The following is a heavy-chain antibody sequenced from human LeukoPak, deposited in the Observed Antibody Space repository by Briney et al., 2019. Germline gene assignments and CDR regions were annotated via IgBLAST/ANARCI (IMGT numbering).Heavy chain of an antibody. V-gene: IGHV3-21*01. D-gene: IGHD2-15*01. CDR3: ARDPWDLGYCSGGSCYPGNNWFDP. CDR2: ISSSSSYI. CDR1: GFTFSSYS. Sequence: GGSLRLSCAASGFTFSSYSMNWVRQAPGKGLEWVSSISSSSSYIYYADSVKGRFTISRDNAKNSLYLQMNSLRAEDTAVYYCARDPWDLGYCSGGSCYPGNNWFDPWGQGTLVTVSS. J-gene: IGHJ5*02.